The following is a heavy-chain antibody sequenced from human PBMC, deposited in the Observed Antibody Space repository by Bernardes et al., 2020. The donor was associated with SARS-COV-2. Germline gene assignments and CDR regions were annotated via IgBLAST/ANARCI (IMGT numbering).Heavy chain of an antibody. Sequence: GGSLRLSCAASGFTFSSYAMSWVRQAPGKGLEWVSAISGSGGSTYYADSVKGRFTISRDNSKNTLYLQMNSLRAEDTAVYYCAKDADNYVYYYYGMDVWGQGTTVTVSS. CDR1: GFTFSSYA. V-gene: IGHV3-23*01. CDR2: ISGSGGST. D-gene: IGHD4-4*01. J-gene: IGHJ6*02. CDR3: AKDADNYVYYYYGMDV.